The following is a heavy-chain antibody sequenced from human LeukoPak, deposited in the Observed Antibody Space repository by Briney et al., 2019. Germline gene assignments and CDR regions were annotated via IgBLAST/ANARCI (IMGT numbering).Heavy chain of an antibody. D-gene: IGHD3-10*01. CDR3: ARDSARGGASSGDFDS. CDR2: IKSDGSST. J-gene: IGHJ4*02. Sequence: GGSLRLSCAASGFTFSDYWMHWVRQAPGKGLVWVSRIKSDGSSTSYADSVKGRFTITRDSAKNTLYLQMNSLRAEDTAVYYCARDSARGGASSGDFDSWGQGTLVTVSS. CDR1: GFTFSDYW. V-gene: IGHV3-74*01.